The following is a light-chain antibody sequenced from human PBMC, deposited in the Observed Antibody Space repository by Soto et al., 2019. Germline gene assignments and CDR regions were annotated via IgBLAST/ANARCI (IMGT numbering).Light chain of an antibody. CDR2: LNSDGSH. J-gene: IGLJ1*01. CDR1: SGHSSYA. CDR3: QTWGTGIRV. Sequence: QPVLTQSPSASASLGASVKLTCTLSSGHSSYAIAWHQQQPEKGPRYLMKLNSDGSHSKGDGIPDRFSGSSSGAERYLTISSLQSEDEADYYCQTWGTGIRVFGTGTQLTVL. V-gene: IGLV4-69*01.